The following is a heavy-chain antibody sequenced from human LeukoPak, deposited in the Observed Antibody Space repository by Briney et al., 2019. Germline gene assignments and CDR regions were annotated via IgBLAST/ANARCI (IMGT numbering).Heavy chain of an antibody. CDR2: IYHSETT. CDR1: GGSITGYH. Sequence: PSETLSLTCTVSGGSITGYHWSWIRQPPGKGVEWIGYIYHSETTEYKPSLKRGVTISADTSKNQSSLELASVTAADTAIYYCARRNDFDIWGQGTMVTVSS. V-gene: IGHV4-59*08. J-gene: IGHJ3*02. CDR3: ARRNDFDI.